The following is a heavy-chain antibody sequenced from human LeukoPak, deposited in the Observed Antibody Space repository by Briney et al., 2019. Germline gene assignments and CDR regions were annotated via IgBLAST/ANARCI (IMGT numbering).Heavy chain of an antibody. CDR1: GFTFSSYA. Sequence: GRSLSLSCAASGFTFSSYAMHWVRQAPGKGLEWVAVISYDGSNKYYADSVKGRFTISRDNSKNTLYLQMNSLRAEDTAVYYCARDGVGTAPRTPHYFDYWGQGTLVTVSS. CDR3: ARDGVGTAPRTPHYFDY. D-gene: IGHD2-8*02. V-gene: IGHV3-30-3*01. CDR2: ISYDGSNK. J-gene: IGHJ4*02.